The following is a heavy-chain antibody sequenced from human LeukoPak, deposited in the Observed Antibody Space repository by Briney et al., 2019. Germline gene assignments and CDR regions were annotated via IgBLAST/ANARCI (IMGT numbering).Heavy chain of an antibody. Sequence: ASVKVSCKASGYTFTTYNINWVRQATGQGLEWMGWMNPNSGDTAFAQKFQGRVTMTRDTSITTAYMELSSLRSEDTAVYYCARGRNWFDPWGQGTLVTVSS. J-gene: IGHJ5*02. CDR1: GYTFTTYN. CDR3: ARGRNWFDP. V-gene: IGHV1-8*01. CDR2: MNPNSGDT.